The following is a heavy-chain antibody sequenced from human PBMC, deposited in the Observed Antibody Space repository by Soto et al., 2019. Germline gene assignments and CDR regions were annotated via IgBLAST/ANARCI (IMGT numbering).Heavy chain of an antibody. D-gene: IGHD2-21*01. V-gene: IGHV3-30*18. CDR1: GFTFSNYG. CDR2: ISRDGSVR. Sequence: QVQLVESGGGVVQPGRSLRLSCAASGFTFSNYGIHWVRQAPGNGLEWVAVISRDGSVRYYADSVKGRFTISRDNSKNTLYLQVNNLRPEDAAVYYCAKEYCGGHCSSDYFDYCVQGTLVTVSS. J-gene: IGHJ4*02. CDR3: AKEYCGGHCSSDYFDY.